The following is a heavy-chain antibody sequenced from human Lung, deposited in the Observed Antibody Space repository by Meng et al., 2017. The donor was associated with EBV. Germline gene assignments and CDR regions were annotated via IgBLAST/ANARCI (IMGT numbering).Heavy chain of an antibody. CDR1: GWPFSTYY. Sequence: QVVQQQGGVELLKPSETLSRTASVCGWPFSTYYWSWLRHPPGNGLEWIGEINRSGSTNYNPSLKSRLTVSMDTSKNQFSLKLSSVTAADTAVYYCARLYRGGWYLWGRGTLVTVSS. D-gene: IGHD6-19*01. V-gene: IGHV4-34*01. CDR3: ARLYRGGWYL. J-gene: IGHJ4*02. CDR2: INRSGST.